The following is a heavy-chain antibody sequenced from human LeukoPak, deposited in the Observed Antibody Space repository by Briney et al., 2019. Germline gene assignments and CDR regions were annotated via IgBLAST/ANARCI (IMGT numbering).Heavy chain of an antibody. V-gene: IGHV4-39*01. J-gene: IGHJ4*02. CDR1: GGSISSSTYY. Sequence: PSETLSLTCTVSGGSISSSTYYWGWIRQSPGKGLEWIGSIYYSGTTYYNPSVKSRVTISVDTSKNQFSLKLSSVTAADTAVYYCARLSVWSGYYLDRGQGTLVTVSS. D-gene: IGHD3-3*01. CDR2: IYYSGTT. CDR3: ARLSVWSGYYLD.